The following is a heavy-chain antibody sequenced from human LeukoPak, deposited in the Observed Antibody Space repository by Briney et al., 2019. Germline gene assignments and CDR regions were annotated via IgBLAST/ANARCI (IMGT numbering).Heavy chain of an antibody. Sequence: SETLSLTCTVSSGSISSHYWSWIRQPPGKGLEWIGYIYYSGSTNYNPSLKSRVTISVDTSKNQFSLKLSSVTAADTAVYYCAGGSPPVYYYYYGMDVWGQGTTVTVSS. CDR2: IYYSGST. CDR3: AGGSPPVYYYYYGMDV. V-gene: IGHV4-59*11. CDR1: SGSISSHY. D-gene: IGHD1-26*01. J-gene: IGHJ6*02.